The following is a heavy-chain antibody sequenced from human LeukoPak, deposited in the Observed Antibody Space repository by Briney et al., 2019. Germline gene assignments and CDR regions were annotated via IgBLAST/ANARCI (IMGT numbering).Heavy chain of an antibody. CDR3: ARTRLGAAYFDY. Sequence: GGSLRLSCAASGFTFSIHWMSWVRQAPGKGREWVANIKPDGSENYYVDSVKGRFAISRDNAKNSLYLQMNSLRAEATAVYYCARTRLGAAYFDYWAQGTLVIVSS. CDR2: IKPDGSEN. CDR1: GFTFSIHW. J-gene: IGHJ4*02. V-gene: IGHV3-7*01. D-gene: IGHD6-13*01.